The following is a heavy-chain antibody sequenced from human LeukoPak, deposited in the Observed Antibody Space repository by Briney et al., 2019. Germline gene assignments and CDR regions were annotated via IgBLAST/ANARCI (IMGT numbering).Heavy chain of an antibody. CDR2: ISSSSSYI. Sequence: PGGSLRLSCAASGFTFSSYSMNWVCQAPGKGLEWVSSISSSSSYIYYADSVKGRFAISRDNAKNTLYLQMNSLRAEDTAVYYCARDFYSHDAFDIWGQGTMVTVSS. J-gene: IGHJ3*02. CDR1: GFTFSSYS. V-gene: IGHV3-21*01. D-gene: IGHD2/OR15-2a*01. CDR3: ARDFYSHDAFDI.